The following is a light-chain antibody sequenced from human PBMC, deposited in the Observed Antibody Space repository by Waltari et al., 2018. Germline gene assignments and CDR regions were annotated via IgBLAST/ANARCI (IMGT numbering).Light chain of an antibody. V-gene: IGKV3-11*01. CDR2: DAS. J-gene: IGKJ1*01. Sequence: DIVFTQSPAPLSFSPGERATLSCRASQSVSSQLAWYQQKPGQAPRPLIYDASDRATGIPGRFSGSGSGTDFTLTISSLEPEDFAVYYCQQRSDWPCTFGQGTRVEIK. CDR3: QQRSDWPCT. CDR1: QSVSSQ.